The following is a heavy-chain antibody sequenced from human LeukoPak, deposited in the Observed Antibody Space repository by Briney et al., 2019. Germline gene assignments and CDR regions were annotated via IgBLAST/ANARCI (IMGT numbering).Heavy chain of an antibody. Sequence: SETLSLTCAVSGGSISSGGYSWSWIRQPPGKGLEWIGYIYESGSTYYNPSLKSRVNISIDRSKNQLSLKLSSVTAADTAVYYCARDRSPSMIVPGYWGQGTLVTVSA. CDR1: GGSISSGGYS. J-gene: IGHJ4*02. D-gene: IGHD2-2*01. V-gene: IGHV4-30-2*01. CDR3: ARDRSPSMIVPGY. CDR2: IYESGST.